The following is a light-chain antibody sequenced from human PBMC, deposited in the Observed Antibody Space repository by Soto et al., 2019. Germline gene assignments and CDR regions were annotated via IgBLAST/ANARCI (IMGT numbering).Light chain of an antibody. Sequence: IQMTQSPSSLSAYVGDRVTITCRASQGIRDDLGWYQQKPGRAPRLLIYGASSLQSGVPSRFSGSGSGTDFTLTISSLRPEDVATYFCQHCYNLPFTFGRGTRLEIK. CDR1: QGIRDD. CDR3: QHCYNLPFT. CDR2: GAS. V-gene: IGKV1-6*02. J-gene: IGKJ5*01.